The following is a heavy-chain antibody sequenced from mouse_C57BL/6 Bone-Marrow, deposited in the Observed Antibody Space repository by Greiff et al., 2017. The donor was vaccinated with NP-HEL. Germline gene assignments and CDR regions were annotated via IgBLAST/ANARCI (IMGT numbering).Heavy chain of an antibody. D-gene: IGHD1-1*01. CDR1: GYTFTDYY. V-gene: IGHV1-26*01. CDR2: INPNNGGT. CDR3: ARGPTVVADWYFDV. J-gene: IGHJ1*03. Sequence: VQLQQSGPELVKPGASVKISCKASGYTFTDYYMNWVKQSHGKSLEWIGDINPNNGGTSYNQKFKGKATLTVDKSSSTAYMELRSLTSEDSAVYYCARGPTVVADWYFDVWGTGTTVTVSS.